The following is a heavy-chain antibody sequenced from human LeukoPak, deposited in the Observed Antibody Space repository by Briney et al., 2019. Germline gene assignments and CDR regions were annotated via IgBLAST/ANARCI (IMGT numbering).Heavy chain of an antibody. V-gene: IGHV3-23*01. D-gene: IGHD6-13*01. Sequence: GGSLRLSCIASGFTFSSYGMSWVRQTPGKGLEWVSAIHASGDTTYYADFVKGRFTISRDNSKNTLYLQMNSLRLEDTAGYYCAKGAGYSSNWNFDYWGQGTLVTVSS. CDR3: AKGAGYSSNWNFDY. CDR2: IHASGDTT. J-gene: IGHJ4*02. CDR1: GFTFSSYG.